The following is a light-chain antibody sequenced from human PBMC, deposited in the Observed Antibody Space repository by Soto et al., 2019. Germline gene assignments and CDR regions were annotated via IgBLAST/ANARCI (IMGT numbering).Light chain of an antibody. CDR3: QQDYNLPYT. Sequence: PGERVTLSCRASQSVSSNYLTWYQQKPGQAPRLLIYGASTRATGIPARFSGSGSGTDFTLTISSLQPEDFAVYYCQQDYNLPYTFGQGTKLEIK. V-gene: IGKV3D-7*01. CDR2: GAS. J-gene: IGKJ2*01. CDR1: QSVSSNY.